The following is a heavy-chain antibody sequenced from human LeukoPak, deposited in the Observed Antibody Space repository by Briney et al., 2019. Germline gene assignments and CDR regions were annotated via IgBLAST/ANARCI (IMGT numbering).Heavy chain of an antibody. CDR3: AGDTPMVTGGAFDI. J-gene: IGHJ3*02. D-gene: IGHD2-21*02. CDR2: ISTSSRTI. V-gene: IGHV3-48*01. CDR1: GLTFSSVG. Sequence: PGGSLRLSCVASGLTFSSVGMNWVRQVPGRGLEWIGYISTSSRTIYYSDSVKGRFTISRDNDKNSLYLQMNSLRADDTAVYLRAGDTPMVTGGAFDIWGQGTLVSVSS.